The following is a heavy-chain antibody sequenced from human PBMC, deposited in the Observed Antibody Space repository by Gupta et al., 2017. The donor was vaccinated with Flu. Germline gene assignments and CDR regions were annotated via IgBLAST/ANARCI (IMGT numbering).Heavy chain of an antibody. CDR2: SDPKSGNK. CDR3: ARDFVVVVGDGDFDL. Sequence: GYTFSSCYRRWVRKAPGQGLEWMGGSDPKSGNKNYAQKFEGRVARTRDTSINTAYMELSRLIVDDTAVYYCARDFVVVVGDGDFDLWGQGTLVTVSS. V-gene: IGHV1-2*02. D-gene: IGHD2-15*01. CDR1: GYTFSSCY. J-gene: IGHJ4*02.